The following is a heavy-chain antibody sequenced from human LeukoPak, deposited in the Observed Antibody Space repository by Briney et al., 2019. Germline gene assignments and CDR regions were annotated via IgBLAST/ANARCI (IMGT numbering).Heavy chain of an antibody. CDR2: INHSGST. Sequence: SETLSLTCAVYGGSFSGYYWSWIRQPPGKGLEWIGEINHSGSTNYNPSLKSRVTISVDTSKNQFSLKLSSVTAADTAVYYCARGVYYYGSGSYPDYWAREPWSPSPQ. V-gene: IGHV4-34*01. D-gene: IGHD3-10*01. CDR1: GGSFSGYY. CDR3: ARGVYYYGSGSYPDY. J-gene: IGHJ4*02.